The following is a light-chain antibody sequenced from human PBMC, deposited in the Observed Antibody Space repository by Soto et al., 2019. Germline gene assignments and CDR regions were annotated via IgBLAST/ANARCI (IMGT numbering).Light chain of an antibody. CDR1: QSISSW. J-gene: IGKJ1*01. CDR3: QQYNSLWT. V-gene: IGKV1-5*03. CDR2: KAS. Sequence: DIQMTQSPSTLSASVGDRVTITCRASQSISSWLAWYQQKPGKAPKLLIYKASSLESGVPSRFSGSGSGHEFSLTISSLQPDDFATYYCQQYNSLWTFGQGTKVEIK.